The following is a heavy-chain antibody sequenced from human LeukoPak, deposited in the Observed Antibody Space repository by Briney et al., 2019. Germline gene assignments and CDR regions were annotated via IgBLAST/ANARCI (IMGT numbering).Heavy chain of an antibody. CDR3: TGGPFNLNPSGGYYYYMDV. J-gene: IGHJ6*03. Sequence: GGSLRLSCAPSRFTFNDHYMDWVRHAPGKGLEWVGRSRNKANSYATEYAASVKGRFTISRDDSKNSLYLQMNSLKTEDTAVYFCTGGPFNLNPSGGYYYYMDVWGKGTTVTVSS. V-gene: IGHV3-72*01. CDR1: RFTFNDHY. D-gene: IGHD1-14*01. CDR2: SRNKANSYAT.